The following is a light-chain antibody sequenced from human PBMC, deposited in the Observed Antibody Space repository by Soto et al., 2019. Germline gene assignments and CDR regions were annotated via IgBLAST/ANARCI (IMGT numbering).Light chain of an antibody. CDR2: EVS. J-gene: IGLJ1*01. Sequence: QSALTQPPSVSGSPGQSVTISCSGTSSDVGTYNHVSWYQQAPGTAPKVMIYEVSSRPSGVPDRFSGSKSGNTASLTISGLQHEDEADYYCYSFTTINTYVFGTGTKLTVL. CDR3: YSFTTINTYV. CDR1: SSDVGTYNH. V-gene: IGLV2-18*02.